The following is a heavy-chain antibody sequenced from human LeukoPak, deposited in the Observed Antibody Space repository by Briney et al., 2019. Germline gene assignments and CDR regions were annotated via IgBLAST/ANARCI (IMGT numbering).Heavy chain of an antibody. V-gene: IGHV3-23*01. CDR1: GFTFSRYA. CDR2: ISGSGGST. CDR3: AKEADYGDYFDY. Sequence: GGPLTLSCGACGFTFSRYAMLGLPDAPGKGRVWVSAISGSGGSTYYADSVKGRFTISRDNSKNTLYLQMNSLRAEDTAVYYCAKEADYGDYFDYWGQGTLVTVSS. J-gene: IGHJ4*02. D-gene: IGHD4-17*01.